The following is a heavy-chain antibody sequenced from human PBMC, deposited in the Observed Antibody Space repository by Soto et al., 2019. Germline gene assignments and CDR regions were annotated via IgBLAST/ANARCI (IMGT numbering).Heavy chain of an antibody. V-gene: IGHV4-34*01. CDR2: INHSGST. CDR3: ARSTVVVPARLNYFDY. CDR1: GGSFSGYY. D-gene: IGHD2-2*01. Sequence: SETLSLTCAVYGGSFSGYYWSWIRQPPGKGLEWIGEINHSGSTNYNPSLKSRVTISVDTSKNQFSLKLSSVTAADTAVYYCARSTVVVPARLNYFDYWGQGTLVTVSS. J-gene: IGHJ4*02.